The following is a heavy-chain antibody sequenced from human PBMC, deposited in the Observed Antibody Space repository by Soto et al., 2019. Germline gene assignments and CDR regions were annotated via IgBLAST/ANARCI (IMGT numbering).Heavy chain of an antibody. J-gene: IGHJ4*02. CDR3: AKGGITMVLGY. CDR2: ISYDGSNK. V-gene: IGHV3-30*18. Sequence: QVQLVASGGGVVQPGRSLRLSCAASGFTFSSYGMHWVRQAPGKGLEWVAVISYDGSNKYYADSVKGRFTISRDNSKNTLYLQMNSLRAEDTAVYYCAKGGITMVLGYWGQGTLVTVSS. CDR1: GFTFSSYG. D-gene: IGHD3-10*01.